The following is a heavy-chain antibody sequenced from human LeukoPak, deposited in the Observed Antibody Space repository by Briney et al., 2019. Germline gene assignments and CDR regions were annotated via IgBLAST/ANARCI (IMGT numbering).Heavy chain of an antibody. J-gene: IGHJ3*02. Sequence: ASVKVSCKASGYTFTSYGISWVRQAPGQGLEWMGWISAYNGNTNYAQKLQGRVTMTTDTSTSTAYMELRSLRSDDTAVYYCAIVHEGGYQLLSRWGRDRRRDAFDIWDQGTMVTVSS. CDR3: AIVHEGGYQLLSRWGRDRRRDAFDI. CDR2: ISAYNGNT. V-gene: IGHV1-18*01. CDR1: GYTFTSYG. D-gene: IGHD2-2*01.